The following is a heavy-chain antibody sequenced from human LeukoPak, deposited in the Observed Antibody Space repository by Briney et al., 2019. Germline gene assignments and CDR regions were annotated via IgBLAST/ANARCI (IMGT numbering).Heavy chain of an antibody. Sequence: PGGSLRLSCAASGFTFSSYAMHWVRQAPGKGLEWVAFIRYDGSTEYYADSVKGRFTISRDNSKNTLCLQMNSLRAEDTAVYYCAKEIWPTVTTPGHTHFDYWGQGTLVTVSS. CDR3: AKEIWPTVTTPGHTHFDY. J-gene: IGHJ4*02. V-gene: IGHV3-30*02. D-gene: IGHD4-17*01. CDR1: GFTFSSYA. CDR2: IRYDGSTE.